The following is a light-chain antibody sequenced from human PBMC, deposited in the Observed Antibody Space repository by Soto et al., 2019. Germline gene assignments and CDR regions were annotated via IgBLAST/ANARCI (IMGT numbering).Light chain of an antibody. CDR1: SSDVGGYNY. J-gene: IGLJ1*01. V-gene: IGLV2-8*01. Sequence: QSALTQPPSASGSPGQSVTISCTGTSSDVGGYNYVSWYQQHPGKAPKVMIYEVNKRPSGVPDRFSGSKSGDTASLTVSGLQAEDEADYYCTSYADTNIFVFGTGTKLTVL. CDR2: EVN. CDR3: TSYADTNIFV.